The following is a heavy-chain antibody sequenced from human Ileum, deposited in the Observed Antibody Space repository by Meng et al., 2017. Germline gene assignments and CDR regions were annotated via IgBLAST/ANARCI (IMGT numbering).Heavy chain of an antibody. D-gene: IGHD4-23*01. Sequence: SETLSLTCTVSGYSISNGYYWGWIRQPPGKGLEWISSINHSGITFRNPSLRSRVTTSIDTSKNQFSLKLTSVTAADTAVYYCVRDRGDGGSTDFWGQGTRVTGYS. CDR3: VRDRGDGGSTDF. CDR1: GYSISNGYY. J-gene: IGHJ4*02. V-gene: IGHV4-38-2*02. CDR2: INHSGIT.